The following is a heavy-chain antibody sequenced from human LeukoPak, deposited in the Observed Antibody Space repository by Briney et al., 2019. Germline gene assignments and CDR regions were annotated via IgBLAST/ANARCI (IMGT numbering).Heavy chain of an antibody. CDR1: GYXFTGYY. CDR3: ARGYCSGDCFTLFDY. D-gene: IGHD2-21*02. Sequence: EASVKVSCKASGYXFTGYYIHWVRQAPGQGLEWMGWINPKSGGTNYAQKFQGRVTMTRDTSISTAYMELSSLRSDDTAVYYCARGYCSGDCFTLFDYWGQGTLVTVSS. CDR2: INPKSGGT. V-gene: IGHV1-2*02. J-gene: IGHJ4*02.